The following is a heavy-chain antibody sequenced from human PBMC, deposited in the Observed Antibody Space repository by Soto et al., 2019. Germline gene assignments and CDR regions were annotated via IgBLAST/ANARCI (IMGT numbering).Heavy chain of an antibody. CDR3: ARSPYYDYIWGSYLVNHPYYFDY. V-gene: IGHV3-66*01. D-gene: IGHD3-16*02. CDR2: IYSGGST. J-gene: IGHJ4*02. Sequence: GGSLRLSCAASGFTVSSNYMSWVRQAPGKGLEWVSVIYSGGSTYYPDSVKGRFTISRDNSKNTLYLQMNSLRAEDTAVYYCARSPYYDYIWGSYLVNHPYYFDYWGQGTLVTVSS. CDR1: GFTVSSNY.